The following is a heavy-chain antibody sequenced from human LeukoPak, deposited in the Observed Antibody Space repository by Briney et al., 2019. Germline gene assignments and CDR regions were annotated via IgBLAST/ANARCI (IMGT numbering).Heavy chain of an antibody. J-gene: IGHJ4*02. D-gene: IGHD3-3*01. Sequence: SETLSLTCTVSGGSISSHYWSWIRQPPGKGLEWIGYIYYSGSTNYNPSLKSRVTISVDTSKNQFSLKLSSVTAADTAVYYCARVEAYYDFWSGYYWGRHFDYWGQGTLVTVSS. V-gene: IGHV4-59*11. CDR2: IYYSGST. CDR3: ARVEAYYDFWSGYYWGRHFDY. CDR1: GGSISSHY.